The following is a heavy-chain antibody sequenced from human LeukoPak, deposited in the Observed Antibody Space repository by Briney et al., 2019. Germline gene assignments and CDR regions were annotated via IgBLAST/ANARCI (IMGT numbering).Heavy chain of an antibody. J-gene: IGHJ5*02. D-gene: IGHD3-22*01. CDR2: INHSGST. CDR1: DGSFSGYY. Sequence: SETLSLTCAVYDGSFSGYYWSWIRQPPGKGLEWIGEINHSGSTNYNPSLKSRVTISLDTSKSQFSLKVRYVTAADTAVYYCARGGDSSGYEGRFDPWGQGTLVTVSS. CDR3: ARGGDSSGYEGRFDP. V-gene: IGHV4-34*01.